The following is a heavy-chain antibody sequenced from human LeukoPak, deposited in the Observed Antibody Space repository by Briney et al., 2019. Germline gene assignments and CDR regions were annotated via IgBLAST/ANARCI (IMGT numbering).Heavy chain of an antibody. CDR3: ARPSINDYGGNFDY. J-gene: IGHJ4*02. D-gene: IGHD4-23*01. CDR2: ISSDSTTYT. CDR1: GFTFSSNT. Sequence: GGSLRLSCAASGFTFSSNTMNWVRQAPGKGLEWVSSISSDSTTYTYYAASVKGRFTISRDNAKNSLYLQMNSLRAEDTAVYYCARPSINDYGGNFDYWGQGTLLTVSS. V-gene: IGHV3-21*01.